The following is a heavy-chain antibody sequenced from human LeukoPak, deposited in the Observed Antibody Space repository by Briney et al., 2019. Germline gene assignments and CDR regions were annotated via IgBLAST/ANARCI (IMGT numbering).Heavy chain of an antibody. Sequence: GGSLRLSCAASGFTFSSSAMSWVRQAPGKGLEWVSSISGSGSGRSTYYADSVKGRFTISRDNSKNTLYLQMNSLRADDTAVYYCAKIMALYCSGGSCNEIDYWGQGTLVTVSS. CDR2: ISGSGSGRST. V-gene: IGHV3-23*01. J-gene: IGHJ4*02. D-gene: IGHD2-15*01. CDR1: GFTFSSSA. CDR3: AKIMALYCSGGSCNEIDY.